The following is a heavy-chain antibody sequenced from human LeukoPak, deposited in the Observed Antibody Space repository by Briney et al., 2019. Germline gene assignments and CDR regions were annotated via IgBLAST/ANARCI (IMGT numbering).Heavy chain of an antibody. CDR1: GFTFSTYW. V-gene: IGHV3-7*01. D-gene: IGHD4-17*01. CDR3: VRGGSGHYFYFFDY. J-gene: IGHJ4*02. Sequence: GGSLRLSCAASGFTFSTYWMGWACQSPGKRLEWVAKIMLDGGEKYYVDSVKGRFTISRDNAKNSLYLQMNSLRAEDTAVYYCVRGGSGHYFYFFDYWGQGTLVTVSS. CDR2: IMLDGGEK.